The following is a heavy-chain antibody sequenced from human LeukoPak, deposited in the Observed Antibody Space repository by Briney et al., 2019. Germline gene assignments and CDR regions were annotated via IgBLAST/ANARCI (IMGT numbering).Heavy chain of an antibody. V-gene: IGHV1-8*01. D-gene: IGHD2-2*01. CDR2: MNPNSANT. CDR1: GYTFNSYD. Sequence: VASVKVSCKASGYTFNSYDINWLRQAAGQGLEWMGWMNPNSANTGFAQKFQGRAAITRDTSTATAYLELSGLTSEDTAVYYCARAIRYQLLSDYWGQGTLVTVSS. J-gene: IGHJ4*02. CDR3: ARAIRYQLLSDY.